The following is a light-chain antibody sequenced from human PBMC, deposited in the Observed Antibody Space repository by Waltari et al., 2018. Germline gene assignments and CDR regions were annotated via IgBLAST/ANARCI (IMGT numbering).Light chain of an antibody. V-gene: IGLV1-40*01. CDR3: QSYDTTLSVV. CDR2: GFN. J-gene: IGLJ2*01. CDR1: GSNIGAGYD. Sequence: QSVLTQPPSVSGAPGQRVTISCSGSGSNIGAGYDVHWYRQLPGKAPTLLISGFNTRPPGVPHRFSGSQFDTSASLAIAGLQADDEADYYCQSYDTTLSVVFGGGTKLTVL.